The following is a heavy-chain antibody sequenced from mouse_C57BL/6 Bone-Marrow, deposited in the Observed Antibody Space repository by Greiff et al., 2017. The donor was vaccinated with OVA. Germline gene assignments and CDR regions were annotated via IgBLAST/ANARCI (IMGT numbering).Heavy chain of an antibody. CDR3: AVWYFDV. Sequence: QVQLQQSGAELVRPGTSVKVSCKASGYAFTNYLIEWVKQRPGQGLEWIGVINPGSGGTNYNGKFKGKATLTADQSSRTAYMQLSSLTSEDSAVYFCAVWYFDVWGTGTTVTVSS. J-gene: IGHJ1*03. CDR1: GYAFTNYL. CDR2: INPGSGGT. V-gene: IGHV1-54*01.